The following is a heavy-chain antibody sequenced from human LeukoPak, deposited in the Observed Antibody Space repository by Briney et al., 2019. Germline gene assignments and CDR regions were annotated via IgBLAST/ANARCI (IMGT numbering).Heavy chain of an antibody. J-gene: IGHJ4*02. Sequence: PGASLRLSCAASGFTFISYAITWVRQAPGKGLEGVSGVSGSGGNTSYAGSVKGRFTISRDNSKNTLYLQMNSLRAEDTAVYYCAKDRSRGWYTTLDYWGQGVLVTVSS. V-gene: IGHV3-23*01. CDR2: VSGSGGNT. D-gene: IGHD6-19*01. CDR1: GFTFISYA. CDR3: AKDRSRGWYTTLDY.